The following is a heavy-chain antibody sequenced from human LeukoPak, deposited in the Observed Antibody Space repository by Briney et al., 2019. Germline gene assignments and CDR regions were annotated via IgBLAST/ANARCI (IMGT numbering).Heavy chain of an antibody. J-gene: IGHJ4*02. CDR3: ARWAPGYSSAWAFDY. CDR2: IYYSGTT. D-gene: IGHD6-19*01. CDR1: GDSISNYY. Sequence: SETLSLTCTVSGDSISNYYWNWIRQPPGKGLEWIRYIYYSGTTRSNPSLKSRVTISLDTSKNQFSLKLSSVAAADTAVYYCARWAPGYSSAWAFDYWGQGTLVTISS. V-gene: IGHV4-59*01.